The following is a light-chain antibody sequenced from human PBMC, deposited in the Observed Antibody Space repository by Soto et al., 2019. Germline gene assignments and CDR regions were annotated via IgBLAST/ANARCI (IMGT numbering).Light chain of an antibody. J-gene: IGKJ4*01. V-gene: IGKV2-28*01. CDR1: QSLLHSNGYNY. CDR3: LRALQIPLT. CDR2: LGS. Sequence: DIVMTQSPLSLPVTPGEPASISCRSSQSLLHSNGYNYLDWYLQKPGQSPQLLIYLGSNRASGVLDRSSGRGSSTDFTLNISGVVPEDAGLCYCLRALQIPLTLGGGTKVEIK.